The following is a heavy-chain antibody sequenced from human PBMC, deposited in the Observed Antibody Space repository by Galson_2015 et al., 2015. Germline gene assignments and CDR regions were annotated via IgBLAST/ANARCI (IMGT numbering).Heavy chain of an antibody. CDR1: GFTFSSYS. CDR3: ARDSGYSSSPTYGMDV. V-gene: IGHV3-48*01. CDR2: ISSSSSTI. D-gene: IGHD6-6*01. J-gene: IGHJ6*02. Sequence: SLRLSCAASGFTFSSYSMNWVRQAPGKGLEWVSYISSSSSTIYYADSVKGRFTISRDNAKNSLYLQMNSLRSEDTAVYYCARDSGYSSSPTYGMDVWGQGTTVTVSS.